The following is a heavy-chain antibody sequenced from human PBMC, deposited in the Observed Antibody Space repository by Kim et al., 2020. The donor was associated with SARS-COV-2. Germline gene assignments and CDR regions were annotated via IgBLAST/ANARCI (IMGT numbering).Heavy chain of an antibody. Sequence: NYSPAFKGHVTITADKSISTAYLQWSSLKASDTAMYYCARPGGVGGAFDYWGQGTLVTVSS. V-gene: IGHV5-10-1*01. D-gene: IGHD3-16*01. J-gene: IGHJ4*02. CDR3: ARPGGVGGAFDY.